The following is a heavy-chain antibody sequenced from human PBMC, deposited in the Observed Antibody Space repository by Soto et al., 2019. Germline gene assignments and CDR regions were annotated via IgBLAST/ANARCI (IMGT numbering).Heavy chain of an antibody. CDR1: GFTFSSYS. CDR3: ASPVASLDY. V-gene: IGHV3-21*01. D-gene: IGHD6-19*01. CDR2: ISSSSSYI. Sequence: EVQLVESGGGLVKPGGSLRLSCAASGFTFSSYSMNWVRQAPGKGLEWVSSISSSSSYIYYADSVKGRFTISRDNAKNSLCLQMNSLRAEDTAVYYCASPVASLDYWGQGTLVTVSS. J-gene: IGHJ4*02.